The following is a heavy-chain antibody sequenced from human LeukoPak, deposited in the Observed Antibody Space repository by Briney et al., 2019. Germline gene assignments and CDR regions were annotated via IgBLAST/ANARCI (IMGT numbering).Heavy chain of an antibody. J-gene: IGHJ4*02. CDR1: GGSISSYY. Sequence: NPSETLSLTCTVSGGSISSYYWSWIRQPPGKGLEWIGYIYYSGSTNYNPSLKSRVTISVDTSKNQFSLKLSSVTAADTAVYYCASLNDSSGYYYVYYWGQGTLVTVSS. CDR2: IYYSGST. V-gene: IGHV4-59*12. CDR3: ASLNDSSGYYYVYY. D-gene: IGHD3-22*01.